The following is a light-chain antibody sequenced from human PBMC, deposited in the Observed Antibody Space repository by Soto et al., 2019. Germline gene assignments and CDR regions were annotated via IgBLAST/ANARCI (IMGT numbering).Light chain of an antibody. V-gene: IGLV2-14*03. CDR3: SSYTASSTLYV. CDR1: SSDVGGYNF. J-gene: IGLJ1*01. CDR2: DVS. Sequence: QSVLTQPASVTGFPGQSITISCTGTSSDVGGYNFVSWYQLYPGKAPKLMIYDVSDRPSGVSIRFSGSKSGNTASLTISGLQAEDEADYYCSSYTASSTLYVFGTGTKVTVL.